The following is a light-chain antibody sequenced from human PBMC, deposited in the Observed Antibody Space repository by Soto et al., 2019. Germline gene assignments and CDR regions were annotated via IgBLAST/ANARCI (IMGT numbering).Light chain of an antibody. J-gene: IGKJ5*01. V-gene: IGKV1-33*01. CDR3: QQYDDLPIT. Sequence: DIQMTQSPSSLSVSVGDRVTITCRASHDITNFLNWYQQKPGKAPKLLIYDVSKLETGVPSRFSGSGSGTDFTLTISSLQPEDIATYFCQQYDDLPITFGQGTRLDVK. CDR1: HDITNF. CDR2: DVS.